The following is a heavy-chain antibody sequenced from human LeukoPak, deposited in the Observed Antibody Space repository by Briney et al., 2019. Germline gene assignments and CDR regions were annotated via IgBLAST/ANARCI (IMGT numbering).Heavy chain of an antibody. D-gene: IGHD5-12*01. J-gene: IGHJ4*02. CDR1: GFTFSSYG. CDR2: IGEDGSNK. CDR3: ARDNGGWLRLVALEN. V-gene: IGHV3-33*01. Sequence: GRCLRLSCAASGFTFSSYGIDSVRQAPGKWLELVSVIGEDGSNKYYADCVKGRFTISRDNSKNTLYLRMNSQTTEHTSVYYCARDNGGWLRLVALENWGQGTLVSVSS.